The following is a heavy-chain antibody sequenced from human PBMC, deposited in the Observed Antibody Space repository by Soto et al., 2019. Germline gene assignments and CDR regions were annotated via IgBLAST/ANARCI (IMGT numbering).Heavy chain of an antibody. D-gene: IGHD6-13*01. J-gene: IGHJ5*02. CDR3: ARSSSRRATNWFEP. Sequence: ASVKVSCKASGYTFTGYYMHWGRQAPGQGLEWMGWINPNSGGTNYAQKFQGWVTMTRDTSISTAYMELSRLRSDDTAVYYCARSSSRRATNWFEPWGQGTMVTVSS. V-gene: IGHV1-2*04. CDR2: INPNSGGT. CDR1: GYTFTGYY.